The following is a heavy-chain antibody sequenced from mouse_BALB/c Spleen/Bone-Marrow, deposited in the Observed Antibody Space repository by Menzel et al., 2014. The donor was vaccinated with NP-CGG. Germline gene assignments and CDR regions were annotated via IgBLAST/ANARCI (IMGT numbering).Heavy chain of an antibody. J-gene: IGHJ1*01. D-gene: IGHD1-1*01. CDR3: VYGRDWYFDV. V-gene: IGHV14-3*02. CDR1: GFNIKDTY. CDR2: IDPANGNT. Sequence: VQLQQSGAELVKPGASVKLSCTASGFNIKDTYMHWVKERPEQGLEWIGRIDPANGNTKYDPKFQGKATITADTSSNTAYLQLSSLTSVDTAVYYCVYGRDWYFDVWGAGTTVTVSS.